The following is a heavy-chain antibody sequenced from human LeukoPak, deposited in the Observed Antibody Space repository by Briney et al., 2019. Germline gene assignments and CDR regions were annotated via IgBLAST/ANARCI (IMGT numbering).Heavy chain of an antibody. CDR2: TYYRSKWSN. V-gene: IGHV6-1*01. CDR1: GDTVSSNSAA. CDR3: ASGTYYRGFDA. Sequence: SQTLSLTCAISGDTVSSNSAAWNCIRQSPSRGLEWLGRTYYRSKWSNDYAVSVKSRITINPDTSKNQFSLQLNSVTPEDTAVYYCASGTYYRGFDAWGQGTLVTVSS. J-gene: IGHJ5*02. D-gene: IGHD1-26*01.